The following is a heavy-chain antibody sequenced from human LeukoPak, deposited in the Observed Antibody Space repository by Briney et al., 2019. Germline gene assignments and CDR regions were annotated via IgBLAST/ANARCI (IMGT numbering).Heavy chain of an antibody. CDR3: ARDVVQDNWNARWVDY. CDR2: IYYSGST. V-gene: IGHV4-39*07. CDR1: GGSISSSSYY. J-gene: IGHJ4*02. D-gene: IGHD1-20*01. Sequence: PSETLSLTCTVSGGSISSSSYYWGWIRQPPGKGPEWIGSIYYSGSTYYNPSLKSRVTISVDTSKNQFSLKLSSVTAADTAVYYCARDVVQDNWNARWVDYWGQGTLVTVSS.